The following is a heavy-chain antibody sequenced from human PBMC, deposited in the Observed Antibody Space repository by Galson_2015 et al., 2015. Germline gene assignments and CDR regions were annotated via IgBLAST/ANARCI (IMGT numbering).Heavy chain of an antibody. D-gene: IGHD3-9*01. CDR3: ARGQTYDILTGYPPYYFDY. V-gene: IGHV1-46*01. Sequence: SVKVSCKASGSTFTSYYMHWVRQAPGQGLEWMGIINPSGGSTSYAQKFQGRVTMTRDTSTSTVYMELSSLRSEDTAVYYCARGQTYDILTGYPPYYFDYWGQGTLVTVSS. J-gene: IGHJ4*02. CDR1: GSTFTSYY. CDR2: INPSGGST.